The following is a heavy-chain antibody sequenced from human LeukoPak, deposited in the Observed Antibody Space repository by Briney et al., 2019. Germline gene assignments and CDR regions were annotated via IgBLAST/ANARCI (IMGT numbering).Heavy chain of an antibody. Sequence: GGSLRLSCAASGFTFSSYAMSWVRQASGKGLEWVSTVSVSGDSTYYADSVKGRFTISIDNSKNTLYLQMNSLRAEDTAVYYCAKRVVVTATKYFDYWGQGALVTVSS. V-gene: IGHV3-23*01. J-gene: IGHJ4*02. CDR2: VSVSGDST. CDR1: GFTFSSYA. CDR3: AKRVVVTATKYFDY. D-gene: IGHD2-21*02.